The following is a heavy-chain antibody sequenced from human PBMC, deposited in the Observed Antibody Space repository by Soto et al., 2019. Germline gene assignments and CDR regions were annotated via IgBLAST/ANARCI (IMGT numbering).Heavy chain of an antibody. J-gene: IGHJ4*02. V-gene: IGHV5-51*01. D-gene: IGHD6-19*01. CDR3: ARLRRYSSGWYLGGFDY. CDR2: IYPGDSDT. CDR1: GYSFTSYW. Sequence: GESLKISCKGSGYSFTSYWIGWVRQMPGKGLEWMGTIYPGDSDTIYSPSFQGQVTISADKSISTAYLQWSSLKASDTAMYYCARLRRYSSGWYLGGFDYWGQGTLVTVPQ.